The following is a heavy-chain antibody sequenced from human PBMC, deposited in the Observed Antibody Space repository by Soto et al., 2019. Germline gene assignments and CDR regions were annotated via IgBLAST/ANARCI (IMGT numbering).Heavy chain of an antibody. Sequence: QVQLVQSGAEVKKPGSSVKVSCKASGGTFRSYTISWVRQAPGQGLEWMGRIIPILGIANYAQKFQGRVTITADKSTSTAYMELSSLRSEDTAVYYCARKLAYQGATYGMDVWGQGTTVTVSS. J-gene: IGHJ6*02. CDR1: GGTFRSYT. CDR3: ARKLAYQGATYGMDV. V-gene: IGHV1-69*02. CDR2: IIPILGIA. D-gene: IGHD6-13*01.